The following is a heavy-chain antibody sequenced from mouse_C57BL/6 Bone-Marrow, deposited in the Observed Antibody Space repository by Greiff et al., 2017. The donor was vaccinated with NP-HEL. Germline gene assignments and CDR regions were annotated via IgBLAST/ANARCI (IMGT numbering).Heavy chain of an antibody. J-gene: IGHJ1*03. Sequence: EVQLQQSGPELVKPGASVKISCKASGYSFTDYNMNWVKQSNGKSLEWIGVINPNYGTTRYNQKFKGKATLTVDQSSSKAYMQLNSLTSEDSAVYYCARIYYGSSPYWYFDIWGTGNTVTVSS. D-gene: IGHD1-1*01. CDR3: ARIYYGSSPYWYFDI. CDR1: GYSFTDYN. V-gene: IGHV1-39*01. CDR2: INPNYGTT.